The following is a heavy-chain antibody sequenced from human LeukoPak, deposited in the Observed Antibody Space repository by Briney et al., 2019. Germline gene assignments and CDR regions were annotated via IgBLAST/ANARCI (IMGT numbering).Heavy chain of an antibody. J-gene: IGHJ4*02. Sequence: GGSLRLSCAASGFTFNIYSMNWVRQAPGKGLEWVSSISGTSNYIYYADSVKGRVSISRDNSKNTLYLQLNSLRVEDTAVYFCAKGYSSGWYYFDYWGQGTLVTVSP. CDR1: GFTFNIYS. V-gene: IGHV3-21*04. D-gene: IGHD6-19*01. CDR2: ISGTSNYI. CDR3: AKGYSSGWYYFDY.